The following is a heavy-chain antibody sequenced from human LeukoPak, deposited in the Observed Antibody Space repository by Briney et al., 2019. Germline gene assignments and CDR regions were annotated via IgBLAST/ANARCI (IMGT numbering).Heavy chain of an antibody. V-gene: IGHV4-39*07. CDR1: GGSISSGSYY. Sequence: SETLSLTCTVSGGSISSGSYYWGWIRQPPGKGLEWIGSIYYSGSTYYNPSLKSRVTISVDTSKNQFSLKLSSVTAADTAVYYCARDQSGEWEQLTGWWFDPWGQGTLVTVSS. D-gene: IGHD3-16*01. J-gene: IGHJ5*02. CDR2: IYYSGST. CDR3: ARDQSGEWEQLTGWWFDP.